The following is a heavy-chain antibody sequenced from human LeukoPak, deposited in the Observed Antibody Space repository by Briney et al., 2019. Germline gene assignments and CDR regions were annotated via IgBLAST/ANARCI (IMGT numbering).Heavy chain of an antibody. Sequence: GGSLRLSCAASGFTFSSYGMHWVRQAPGKGLEWVAVISYDGSNKYYADSVKGQFTISRDNSKNTLYLQMNSLRAEDTAVYYCAKRWIAVATDAFDIWGQGTMVTVSS. CDR3: AKRWIAVATDAFDI. CDR2: ISYDGSNK. D-gene: IGHD6-19*01. V-gene: IGHV3-30*18. J-gene: IGHJ3*02. CDR1: GFTFSSYG.